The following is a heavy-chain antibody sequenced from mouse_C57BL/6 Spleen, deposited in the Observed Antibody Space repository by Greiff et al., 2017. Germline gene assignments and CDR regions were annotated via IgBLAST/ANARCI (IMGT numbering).Heavy chain of an antibody. D-gene: IGHD2-1*01. Sequence: VQLQQSGPELVKPGASVKISCKASGYTFTDYYMNWVKQSHGKSLEWIGDINPNNGGTSYNQKFKGKATLTVDKSSSTAYMELRSLTSEDSAVYYCARWGGNYAFDYWGQGTTLTVSS. V-gene: IGHV1-26*01. CDR2: INPNNGGT. CDR3: ARWGGNYAFDY. J-gene: IGHJ2*01. CDR1: GYTFTDYY.